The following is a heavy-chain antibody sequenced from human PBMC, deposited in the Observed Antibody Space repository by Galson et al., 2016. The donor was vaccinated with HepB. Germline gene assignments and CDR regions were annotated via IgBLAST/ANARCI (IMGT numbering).Heavy chain of an antibody. J-gene: IGHJ4*02. Sequence: SLRLSCAVSGFTLSNYRIDWVRQAPGKGLEWVSCISSSSVYIWYEDSVKGRFTVSRANTKNTVYLEMKSLRAEDTAVYYCRGWNFDIDYWGQGTLVSGSS. CDR1: GFTLSNYR. D-gene: IGHD1-7*01. CDR3: RGWNFDIDY. V-gene: IGHV3-21*06. CDR2: ISSSSVYI.